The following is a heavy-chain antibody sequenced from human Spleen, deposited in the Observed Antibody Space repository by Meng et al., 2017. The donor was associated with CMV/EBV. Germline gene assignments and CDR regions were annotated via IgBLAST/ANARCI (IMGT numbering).Heavy chain of an antibody. CDR1: GFTFSSYG. V-gene: IGHV3-30*02. CDR2: TRYDGDNK. Sequence: GESLKISCAASGFTFSSYGMHWVRQAPGKGLQWVAFTRYDGDNKYYADSVKGRFTISRDNSKDTLYLQLNSLRADDTAVYYCARSWGELFDGFDIWGQGTMVTVSS. D-gene: IGHD1-26*01. J-gene: IGHJ3*02. CDR3: ARSWGELFDGFDI.